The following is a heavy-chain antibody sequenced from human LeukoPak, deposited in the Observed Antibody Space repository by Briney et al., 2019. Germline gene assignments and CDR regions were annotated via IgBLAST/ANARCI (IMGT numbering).Heavy chain of an antibody. Sequence: SETLSLTCTVSGGSISSYYWSWIRQPAGKGLEWIGRIYTSGSTNYNPSLKSRVTTSVDTSKNQFSLKLSSVTAADTAVYYCARVPLDYDILTGPEDLGDAFDIWGQGTMVTVSS. D-gene: IGHD3-9*01. CDR3: ARVPLDYDILTGPEDLGDAFDI. CDR1: GGSISSYY. CDR2: IYTSGST. J-gene: IGHJ3*02. V-gene: IGHV4-4*07.